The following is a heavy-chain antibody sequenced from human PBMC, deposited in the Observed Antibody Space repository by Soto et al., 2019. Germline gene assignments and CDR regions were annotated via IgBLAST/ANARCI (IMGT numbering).Heavy chain of an antibody. V-gene: IGHV1-18*01. CDR2: ISAYNGNT. CDR1: GYTFASYG. Sequence: QVQLVQSGAEVKKPGASVKVSCKASGYTFASYGISWVRQAPGQGLEWMGWISAYNGNTNYAQKVQGRVTMTTDTSTSAAYMERRSLRSDDTAVYYCGRDTGYCSGGSCYGWGQGTLVTVSS. J-gene: IGHJ4*02. CDR3: GRDTGYCSGGSCYG. D-gene: IGHD2-15*01.